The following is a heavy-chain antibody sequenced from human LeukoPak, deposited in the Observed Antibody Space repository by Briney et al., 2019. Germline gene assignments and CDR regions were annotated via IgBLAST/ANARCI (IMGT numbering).Heavy chain of an antibody. V-gene: IGHV3-48*03. CDR1: GFIFSSYE. J-gene: IGHJ4*02. Sequence: GGSLRLSCAASGFIFSSYEMNWVRQAPGKGLEWISYISSSGNTIYYADSVKGRFTISRDNAQNSLYLQMNSLRVEDTAVYYCARDEMMPQVWYYFDYWGPGTLVTVSS. D-gene: IGHD2-2*01. CDR3: ARDEMMPQVWYYFDY. CDR2: ISSSGNTI.